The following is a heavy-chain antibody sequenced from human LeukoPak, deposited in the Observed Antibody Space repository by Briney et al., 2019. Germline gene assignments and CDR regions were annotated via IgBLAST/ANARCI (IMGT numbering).Heavy chain of an antibody. CDR2: IIPIFGTA. J-gene: IGHJ4*02. V-gene: IGHV1-69*01. CDR1: GGTFSSYA. Sequence: TVKVSCKASGGTFSSYAISWVRQAPGQGLEWMGGIIPIFGTANYAQKFQGRVTITADESTSTAYMELSSLRSEDTAVYYCAIVVPAAKGDYWGQGTLVTVSS. D-gene: IGHD2-2*01. CDR3: AIVVPAAKGDY.